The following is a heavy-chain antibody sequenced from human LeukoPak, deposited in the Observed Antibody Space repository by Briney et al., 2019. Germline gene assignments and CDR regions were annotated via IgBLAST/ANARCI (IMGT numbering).Heavy chain of an antibody. D-gene: IGHD4-11*01. CDR1: GYTLIVYY. Sequence: ASVKVSCKASGYTLIVYYIHWVRRAPAQGLEWMGWINPNRSGPNYAQTFQGRATRTRNPSIGTAYMELSRLRPDETAVYSRPRDGGAVATLWFDPWGEGTLVTVSS. J-gene: IGHJ5*02. CDR3: PRDGGAVATLWFDP. CDR2: INPNRSGP. V-gene: IGHV1-2*02.